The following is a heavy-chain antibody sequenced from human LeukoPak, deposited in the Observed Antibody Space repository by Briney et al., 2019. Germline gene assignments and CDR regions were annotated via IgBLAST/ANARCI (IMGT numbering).Heavy chain of an antibody. CDR1: GGSISSYY. Sequence: SETLSLTCTVSGGSISSYYWSWIRQPPGKGLEWIGYIYYSGSTNYNPSLKSRVTISVDTSKNQFSLKLSSVTAADTAVYYCARQYGGYVMSPGYGMDVWGQGTTVTVSS. V-gene: IGHV4-59*08. J-gene: IGHJ6*02. CDR3: ARQYGGYVMSPGYGMDV. CDR2: IYYSGST. D-gene: IGHD5-12*01.